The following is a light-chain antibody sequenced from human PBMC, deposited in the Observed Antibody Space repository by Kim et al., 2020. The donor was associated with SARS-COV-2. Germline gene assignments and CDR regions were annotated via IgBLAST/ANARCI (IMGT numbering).Light chain of an antibody. J-gene: IGKJ2*01. CDR2: DAS. V-gene: IGKV1-33*01. CDR1: QDISNY. Sequence: SASVGDRVTITCQASQDISNYLKWYQQKPGKAPKLLLYDASNLETGVPSRFSGSGSGTDFTFTISSLQPEDITTYYCQQYDNLPYTFGQGTKLEI. CDR3: QQYDNLPYT.